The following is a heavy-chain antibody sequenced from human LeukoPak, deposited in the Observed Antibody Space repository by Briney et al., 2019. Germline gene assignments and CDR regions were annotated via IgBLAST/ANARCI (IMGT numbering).Heavy chain of an antibody. V-gene: IGHV4-39*07. Sequence: PSETLSLTCTVSGGSISSSSYYWGWIRQPPGKGLEWIGSIYYSGSTYYNPSLKSRVTISVDTSKNQFSLKLSSVTAADTAVYYCARRPRLCWLLARCYFDYWGQGTLVTVSS. J-gene: IGHJ4*02. CDR3: ARRPRLCWLLARCYFDY. D-gene: IGHD2-21*01. CDR1: GGSISSSSYY. CDR2: IYYSGST.